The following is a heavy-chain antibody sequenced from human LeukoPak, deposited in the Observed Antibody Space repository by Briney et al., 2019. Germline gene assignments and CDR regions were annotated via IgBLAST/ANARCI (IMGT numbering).Heavy chain of an antibody. V-gene: IGHV1-69*13. CDR3: ARGLRYFDWLLSRSNWFDP. J-gene: IGHJ5*02. D-gene: IGHD3-9*01. Sequence: ASVKVSCKASGGTFSSYAISWVRQAPGQGLEWMGGIIPIFGTANYAQKFQGRVTITADGSTSTAYMELSSLRSEDTAVYYCARGLRYFDWLLSRSNWFDPWGQGTLVTVSS. CDR1: GGTFSSYA. CDR2: IIPIFGTA.